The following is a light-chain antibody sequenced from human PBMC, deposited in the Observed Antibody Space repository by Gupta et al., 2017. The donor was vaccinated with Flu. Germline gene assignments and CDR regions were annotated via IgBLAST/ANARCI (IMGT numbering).Light chain of an antibody. CDR2: ERK. V-gene: IGLV1-51*01. Sequence: KVTISCSGSSANIGNKYGSCAPLLPHTPPNLIMYERKKRPSGIPARFSGSKSCTNANLTINGLQTGEEADYYCGASQGRLSTGFFGGGTKLTVL. CDR1: SANIGNKY. J-gene: IGLJ2*01. CDR3: GASQGRLSTGF.